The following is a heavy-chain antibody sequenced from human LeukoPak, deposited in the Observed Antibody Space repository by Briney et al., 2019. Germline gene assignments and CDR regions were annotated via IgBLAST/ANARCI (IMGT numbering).Heavy chain of an antibody. J-gene: IGHJ4*02. CDR3: TTTAYGDNIDY. Sequence: PGGSLRLSCTACGFTYGDYAMSWFRQAPGKGLEWVGFIRSKAYGGTTEYAASVKGRFTISRDDSKSIAYLQMNSLKTEDTAVYYCTTTAYGDNIDYWGQGTLVTVSS. D-gene: IGHD4-17*01. V-gene: IGHV3-49*03. CDR2: IRSKAYGGTT. CDR1: GFTYGDYA.